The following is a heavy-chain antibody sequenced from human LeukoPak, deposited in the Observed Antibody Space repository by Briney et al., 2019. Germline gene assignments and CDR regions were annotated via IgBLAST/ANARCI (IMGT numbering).Heavy chain of an antibody. D-gene: IGHD5-12*01. J-gene: IGHJ4*02. CDR2: ITSSSSYT. CDR3: ARAQWRRPDY. Sequence: GGSLRLSCAASGFTFSSYNMNWVRQAPGKGLEWVSSITSSSSYTYYADSVKGRFTISRDNAKNSLYLQMNSLRAEDTAVYYCARAQWRRPDYWGQGTLVTVSS. V-gene: IGHV3-21*01. CDR1: GFTFSSYN.